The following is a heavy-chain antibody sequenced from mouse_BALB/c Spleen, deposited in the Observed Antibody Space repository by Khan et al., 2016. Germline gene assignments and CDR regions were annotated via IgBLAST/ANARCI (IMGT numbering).Heavy chain of an antibody. V-gene: IGHV1S135*01. CDR3: ASSTRACYARDY. CDR2: IDPFNGGT. D-gene: IGHD1-1*01. J-gene: IGHJ4*01. CDR1: GYSFTSYY. Sequence: VQLQQSGPELMKPGASVKISCKASGYSFTSYYMHWVKQTHGKSLEWIGYIDPFNGGTSYNQHFKGQVTLTVDNSSSTASLHLSSLTSEDSAVYYSASSTRACYARDYWGQGTSVTVSS.